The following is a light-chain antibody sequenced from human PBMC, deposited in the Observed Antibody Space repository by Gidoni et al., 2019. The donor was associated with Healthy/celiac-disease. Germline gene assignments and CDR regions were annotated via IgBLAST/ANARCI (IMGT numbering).Light chain of an antibody. Sequence: DIQLTQSPSFLSASVGDRVTITCRASQGISSYLAWYQQKPGKAPKLLIYAASTLQSGVPSRFSGSGSGTEFTLTISSLQPEDFATYYCQQLNRFGGGTKVEIK. CDR1: QGISSY. CDR2: AAS. V-gene: IGKV1-9*01. J-gene: IGKJ4*01. CDR3: QQLNR.